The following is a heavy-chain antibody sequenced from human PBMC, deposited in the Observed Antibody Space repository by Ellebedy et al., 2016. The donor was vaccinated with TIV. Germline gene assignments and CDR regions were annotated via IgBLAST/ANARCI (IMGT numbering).Heavy chain of an antibody. D-gene: IGHD3-10*02. V-gene: IGHV3-23*01. CDR3: AKDPDGDYVPFDY. CDR2: ITRYGAAT. CDR1: GFTFSSYA. J-gene: IGHJ4*02. Sequence: GESLKISXAASGFTFSSYAMSWVRQAPGKGLEWVSSITRYGAATHYTESVRGRFTISRDDSKKTLYLQMDRLRADDTAIYFCAKDPDGDYVPFDYWGQGTLVTVSS.